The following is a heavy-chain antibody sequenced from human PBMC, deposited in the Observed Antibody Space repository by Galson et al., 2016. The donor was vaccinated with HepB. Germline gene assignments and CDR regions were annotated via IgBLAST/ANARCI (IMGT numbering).Heavy chain of an antibody. CDR2: ISWNSGGI. Sequence: SLRLSCAASGFTFDDYAMHWVRQAPGKGLEWVSGISWNSGGIGYADSVKGRFTISRDNAKNSLYLQMNSLRAEDTAFYYSAKGGYGSGDYYTVDYWGQGTLVTVSS. CDR3: AKGGYGSGDYYTVDY. CDR1: GFTFDDYA. J-gene: IGHJ4*02. V-gene: IGHV3-9*01. D-gene: IGHD3-10*01.